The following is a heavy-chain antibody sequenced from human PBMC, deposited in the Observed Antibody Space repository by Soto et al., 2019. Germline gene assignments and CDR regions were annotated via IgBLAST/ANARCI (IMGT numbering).Heavy chain of an antibody. CDR3: ARGQVVNFDNWFDP. V-gene: IGHV1-18*01. D-gene: IGHD3-22*01. J-gene: IGHJ5*02. CDR1: GYTFTTYG. CDR2: INPNSGHT. Sequence: QIQLLQSGAEVKKPGTSVKVSCQASGYTFTTYGIIWVRQAPGQGLEWMGWINPNSGHTNYAQNLQDRATMPTDTSTNTAYMELRSLRSDDTAVYFCARGQVVNFDNWFDPWGQGTLVTVSS.